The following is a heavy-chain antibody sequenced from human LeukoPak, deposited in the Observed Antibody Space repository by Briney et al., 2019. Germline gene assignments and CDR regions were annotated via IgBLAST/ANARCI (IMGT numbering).Heavy chain of an antibody. CDR2: IYTSGST. J-gene: IGHJ5*02. D-gene: IGHD3-3*01. Sequence: SETLSLTCTVSGGSISSGSYYWSWIRQRPGKELEWIGRIYTSGSTNYNHSLKSRVTISVDTSKNQFSLKLSSVTAADTAVYYCASFPFDFWSGYYAPWGQGTLVTVSS. V-gene: IGHV4-61*02. CDR1: GGSISSGSYY. CDR3: ASFPFDFWSGYYAP.